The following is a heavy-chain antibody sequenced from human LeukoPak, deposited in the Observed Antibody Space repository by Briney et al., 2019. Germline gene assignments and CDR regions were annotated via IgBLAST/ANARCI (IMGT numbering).Heavy chain of an antibody. Sequence: PGGSLRLSCAASGFTFSSYWMDWARQAPGKGLEWVASINHNGNVNYYVDSVKGRFTISRDNAKNSLYLQMNSLRAEDTAVYYCARARVAVAGNYYFDYWGQGTLVTVSS. CDR3: ARARVAVAGNYYFDY. CDR2: INHNGNVN. J-gene: IGHJ4*02. D-gene: IGHD6-19*01. CDR1: GFTFSSYW. V-gene: IGHV3-7*03.